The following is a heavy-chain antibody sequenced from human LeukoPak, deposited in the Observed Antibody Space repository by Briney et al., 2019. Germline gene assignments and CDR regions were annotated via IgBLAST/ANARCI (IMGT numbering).Heavy chain of an antibody. CDR3: AKDLDYMRGLQLIFDY. Sequence: PGGSLRLSCAASGFTFSSYAMSWVRQAPGKGLEWVSAISGSGGSTYYADSVKGRFTISRDNSKNTLYLQMNSLRAEDTAVYYCAKDLDYMRGLQLIFDYWGQGTLVTVSS. J-gene: IGHJ4*02. CDR1: GFTFSSYA. D-gene: IGHD5-18*01. CDR2: ISGSGGST. V-gene: IGHV3-23*01.